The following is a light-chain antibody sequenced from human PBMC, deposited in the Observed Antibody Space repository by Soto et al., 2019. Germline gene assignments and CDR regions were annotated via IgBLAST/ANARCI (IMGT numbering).Light chain of an antibody. CDR3: MQRIEFPLT. CDR1: QSLLDSDDGNTY. J-gene: IGKJ4*01. CDR2: TVS. Sequence: DIVMTQTPLSLTVTPGEPASISCRSSQSLLDSDDGNTYLDWYLQKPGQSPQLLIYTVSYRASGVPDRFRGSGSGTDFTLKISRVEAEDVGVYYCMQRIEFPLTFGGGTKVDIK. V-gene: IGKV2-40*01.